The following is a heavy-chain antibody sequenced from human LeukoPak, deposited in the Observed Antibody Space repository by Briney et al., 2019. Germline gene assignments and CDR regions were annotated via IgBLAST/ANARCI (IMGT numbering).Heavy chain of an antibody. Sequence: SETLSLTYTVSGGSISSYSWSWIRQPPGKGLEWIGYIYYSGSTSYNPSLKSRVTISLDTSKNQLSLKLSSVTAADTAVYYCARNGTMVRGVYDQYMDVWGKGTTVTVSS. J-gene: IGHJ6*03. V-gene: IGHV4-59*08. CDR2: IYYSGST. D-gene: IGHD3-10*01. CDR3: ARNGTMVRGVYDQYMDV. CDR1: GGSISSYS.